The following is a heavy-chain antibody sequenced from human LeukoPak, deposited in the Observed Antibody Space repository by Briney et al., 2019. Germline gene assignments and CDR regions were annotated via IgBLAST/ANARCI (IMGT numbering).Heavy chain of an antibody. J-gene: IGHJ5*02. CDR2: ISPKTGVT. D-gene: IGHD2-2*01. CDR1: GFTFTDYW. V-gene: IGHV1-2*02. CDR3: ARDRPHQQLMP. Sequence: GASVKVSCKASGFTFTDYWIHWVRLAPGQRLGWMGYISPKTGVTKFARKFEGRITMTRDTSINTIYMELRSLRSDDTAIYYCARDRPHQQLMPWGQGTLVTVSS.